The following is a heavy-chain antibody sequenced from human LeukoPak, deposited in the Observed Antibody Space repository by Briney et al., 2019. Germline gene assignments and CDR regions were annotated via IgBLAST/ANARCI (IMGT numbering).Heavy chain of an antibody. J-gene: IGHJ4*02. CDR2: IYYSGST. V-gene: IGHV4-39*01. CDR3: ARTRYYYNSRSYGAPYYFDY. D-gene: IGHD3-10*01. Sequence: SETLSLTCTVSGGSISSSTFYWGWIRQPPGKGLEWIGNIYYSGSTYYNPSLKSRVTISVDTSKNQFSLKLSSVTAADTAVYYCARTRYYYNSRSYGAPYYFDYWGQGTLVTVSS. CDR1: GGSISSSTFY.